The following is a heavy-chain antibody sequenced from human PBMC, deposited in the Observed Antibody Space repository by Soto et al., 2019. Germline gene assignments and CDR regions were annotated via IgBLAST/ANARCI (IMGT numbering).Heavy chain of an antibody. J-gene: IGHJ4*02. Sequence: PSETLSLTCAVSGGSISSGGYSWSWIRQPPGKGLEWIGYIYHSGSTYYNPSLKSRVTISVDRSKNQFSLKLSSVTAADTAVYYCSGGGDFWSGYYLFDYWGQGTLVTVSS. D-gene: IGHD3-3*01. CDR1: GGSISSGGYS. CDR2: IYHSGST. CDR3: SGGGDFWSGYYLFDY. V-gene: IGHV4-30-2*01.